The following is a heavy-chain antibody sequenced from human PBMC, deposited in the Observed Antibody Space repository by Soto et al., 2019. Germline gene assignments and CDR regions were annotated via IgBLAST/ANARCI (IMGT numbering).Heavy chain of an antibody. D-gene: IGHD2-21*01. CDR1: GYTFTSYG. V-gene: IGHV1-18*01. CDR2: ISAYNGNT. CDR3: ARGKGDDIPLMVGIGLDL. Sequence: ASVKVSCKASGYTFTSYGISWVRQAPGQGLEWMGWISAYNGNTNYAQKLQGRVTMTTDTSTSTAYMELRSLRSDDTAVYYCARGKGDDIPLMVGIGLDLWGQGTTVTVSS. J-gene: IGHJ6*02.